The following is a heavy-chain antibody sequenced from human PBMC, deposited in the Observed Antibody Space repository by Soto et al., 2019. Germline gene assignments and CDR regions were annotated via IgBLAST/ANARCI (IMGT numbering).Heavy chain of an antibody. D-gene: IGHD6-19*01. V-gene: IGHV3-30*18. J-gene: IGHJ4*02. Sequence: QVQLVESGGGVVQTGRSLRLSCAASGFTFSSSGMHWVRQAPGKGLEWVAVTSYDGSSGYYADSVRGRFTISRDNSKNTLYLQMNSLRAEVTAVYYCAKSPPAVAGYFDYWGQGTLVTVSS. CDR3: AKSPPAVAGYFDY. CDR1: GFTFSSSG. CDR2: TSYDGSSG.